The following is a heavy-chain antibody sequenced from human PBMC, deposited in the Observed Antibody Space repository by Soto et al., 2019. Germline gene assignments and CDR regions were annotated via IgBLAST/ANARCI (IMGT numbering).Heavy chain of an antibody. D-gene: IGHD4-4*01. CDR2: ISSSSSYI. J-gene: IGHJ4*02. Sequence: EVQLVESGGGLVKPGGSLRLSCAASGFTFSSYSMNWVRQAPGKGLEWVSSISSSSSYIYYEDSVKGRFTISRDNAKNSLYLQMNSLRAEDTAVYYCAREGSTVTTFDYWGQGTLVTVSS. CDR3: AREGSTVTTFDY. V-gene: IGHV3-21*01. CDR1: GFTFSSYS.